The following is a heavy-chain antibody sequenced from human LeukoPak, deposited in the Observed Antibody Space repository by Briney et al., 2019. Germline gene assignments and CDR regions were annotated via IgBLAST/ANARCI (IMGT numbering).Heavy chain of an antibody. D-gene: IGHD3-10*01. CDR1: GYTFTSYG. V-gene: IGHV1-18*01. CDR3: AKDLGRGERYMGFDY. Sequence: ASVKVSCKASGYTFTSYGISWVRQAPGQGLEWMGWISAYNGNTNYAQKLQGRVTMTTDTSTSTAYLELRSLRSDDTAVYYCAKDLGRGERYMGFDYWGQGTLVTVSS. CDR2: ISAYNGNT. J-gene: IGHJ4*02.